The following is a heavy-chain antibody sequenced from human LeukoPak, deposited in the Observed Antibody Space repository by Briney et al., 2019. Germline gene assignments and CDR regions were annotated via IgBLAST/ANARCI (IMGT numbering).Heavy chain of an antibody. Sequence: GGSLRLSCAASGFTFSSYAMHWVRQAPGKGLEWVAVISYDESNKYYADSVKGRFTISRDNSKNTLYLQMNSLRAEDTAVYYCARDTRPVMIVVPGYFDYWGQGTLVTVSS. CDR3: ARDTRPVMIVVPGYFDY. CDR2: ISYDESNK. V-gene: IGHV3-30-3*01. D-gene: IGHD3-22*01. J-gene: IGHJ4*02. CDR1: GFTFSSYA.